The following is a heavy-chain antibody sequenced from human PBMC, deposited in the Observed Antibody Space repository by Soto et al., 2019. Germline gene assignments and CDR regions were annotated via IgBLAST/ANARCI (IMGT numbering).Heavy chain of an antibody. J-gene: IGHJ2*01. CDR2: IYYSGST. CDR1: GCSISRSSYY. D-gene: IGHD2-15*01. Sequence: PSETLSLTCTVSGCSISRSSYYWGRIRQPPGKGLEWIGSIYYSGSTYYNPSLKSRVTISVDTSKNQFSLKLSSVTAADTAVYYCARGRECSGGSCYRINWYFDLWGRGTLVTVSS. CDR3: ARGRECSGGSCYRINWYFDL. V-gene: IGHV4-39*07.